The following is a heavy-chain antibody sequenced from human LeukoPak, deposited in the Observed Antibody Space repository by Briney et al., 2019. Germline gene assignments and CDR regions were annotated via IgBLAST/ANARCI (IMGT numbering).Heavy chain of an antibody. V-gene: IGHV1-2*02. D-gene: IGHD3-10*01. Sequence: ASVKVSCKASVGTFSSYAIGWVRQTPGQGREWMGWSNPHSGGTKYAQKFQGRVTMSRDKSIRTAYMELSRLTSDDTAVYYCARNIWFGESADAFDIWGQGTMVTVSS. J-gene: IGHJ3*02. CDR3: ARNIWFGESADAFDI. CDR2: SNPHSGGT. CDR1: VGTFSSYA.